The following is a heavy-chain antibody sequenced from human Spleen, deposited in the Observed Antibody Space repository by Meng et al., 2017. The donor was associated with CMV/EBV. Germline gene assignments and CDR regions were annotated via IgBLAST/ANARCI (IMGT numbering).Heavy chain of an antibody. CDR2: INPTDGST. CDR1: GYSLTSYY. Sequence: VTYPESGYSLTSYYMHWVRQAPGQGLQWMGLINPTDGSTTYAQAFEGRVTVTRDPSTSTVYMEINTLRSEDTAVYYCATLSGTMADYWGQGTLVTVSS. J-gene: IGHJ4*02. D-gene: IGHD1-7*01. V-gene: IGHV1-46*01. CDR3: ATLSGTMADY.